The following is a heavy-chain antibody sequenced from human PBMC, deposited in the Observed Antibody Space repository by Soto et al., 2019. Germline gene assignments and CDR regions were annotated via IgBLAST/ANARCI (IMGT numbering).Heavy chain of an antibody. CDR3: ARVIAAAADFDY. Sequence: QVQLVQSGAEVKKPGASVKVSCKASGYTFTSYGISWVRQAPGQGLEWMGWISAYNRNTNYAQKRQGXVPRSTXXATSTAYMELRSLRSDDTAVYYCARVIAAAADFDYWGQGTLVTVSS. CDR1: GYTFTSYG. J-gene: IGHJ4*02. D-gene: IGHD6-13*01. V-gene: IGHV1-18*01. CDR2: ISAYNRNT.